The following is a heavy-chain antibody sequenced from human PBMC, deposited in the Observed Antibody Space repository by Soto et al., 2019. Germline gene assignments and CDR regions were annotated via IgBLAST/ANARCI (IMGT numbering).Heavy chain of an antibody. Sequence: GGSLRLSCAASGFTFSSYGMHWVRQAPGKGLEWVAVIWYDGSNKYYADSVKGRFTISRDNSKNTLYLQMNSLRAEDTAVYYCARDPLDYGDYLYYYYYYMDVWGKGTTVTVSS. D-gene: IGHD4-17*01. V-gene: IGHV3-33*01. CDR2: IWYDGSNK. CDR1: GFTFSSYG. CDR3: ARDPLDYGDYLYYYYYYMDV. J-gene: IGHJ6*03.